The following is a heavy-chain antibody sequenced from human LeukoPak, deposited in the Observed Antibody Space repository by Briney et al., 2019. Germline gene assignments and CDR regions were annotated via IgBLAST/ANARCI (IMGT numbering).Heavy chain of an antibody. V-gene: IGHV3-64*01. D-gene: IGHD3-22*01. CDR1: GFTFSSYA. CDR2: ISSNGGST. CDR3: ARVRDSSGRYYDY. J-gene: IGHJ4*02. Sequence: PGGSLRLSCAASGFTFSSYAMHWVRQAPGKGLEYVSAISSNGGSTYYANSVKGRFTISRDNSKNTLYLQMGSLRAEDMAVYYCARVRDSSGRYYDYWGQGTLVTVSS.